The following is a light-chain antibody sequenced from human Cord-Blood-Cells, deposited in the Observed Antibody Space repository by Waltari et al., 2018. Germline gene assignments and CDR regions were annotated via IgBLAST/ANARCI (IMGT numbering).Light chain of an antibody. J-gene: IGKJ2*01. V-gene: IGKV1-39*01. CDR1: QSISSY. Sequence: DIQMTQSPSPLSASVGDRVTITCRASQSISSYLNWYQQKPGKAPKLLIYAASSLQSGVPSRFSGSGSGTDFTLTINNLQPEDFATYYCQQSYSTPPYTFGQGTKLEIK. CDR3: QQSYSTPPYT. CDR2: AAS.